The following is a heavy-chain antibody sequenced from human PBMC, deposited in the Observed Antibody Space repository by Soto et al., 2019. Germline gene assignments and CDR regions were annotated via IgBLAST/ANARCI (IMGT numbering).Heavy chain of an antibody. CDR2: FDPEDGET. CDR1: GYTLTELS. J-gene: IGHJ3*02. CDR3: AKESPAHTDAFDI. Sequence: AVKVSSKVSGYTLTELSMHCVRQAPGKGLVWMGGFDPEDGETIYAQKFQGRVTMTEDTSTDTAYMELSSLRSEDTAVYYCAKESPAHTDAFDIWGRGTMVTVSS. V-gene: IGHV1-24*01. D-gene: IGHD2-2*01.